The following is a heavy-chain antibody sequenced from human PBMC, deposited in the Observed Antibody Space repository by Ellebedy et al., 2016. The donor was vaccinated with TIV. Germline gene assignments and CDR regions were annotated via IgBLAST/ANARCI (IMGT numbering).Heavy chain of an antibody. CDR1: GGTFSSYA. CDR3: ARDRGGHWFDP. CDR2: IIPIFGTA. Sequence: SVKVSXXASGGTFSSYAISWVRQAPGQGLEWMGGIIPIFGTANYAQKFQGRVTITADESTSTAYMELSSLRSDDTAVYYCARDRGGHWFDPWGQGTLVTVSS. V-gene: IGHV1-69*13. D-gene: IGHD3-16*01. J-gene: IGHJ5*02.